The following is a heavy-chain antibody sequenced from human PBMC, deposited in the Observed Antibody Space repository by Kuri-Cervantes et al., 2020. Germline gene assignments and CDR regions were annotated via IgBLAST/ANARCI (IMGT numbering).Heavy chain of an antibody. CDR3: AKEGQQLTAFDY. D-gene: IGHD6-13*01. V-gene: IGHV1-46*01. CDR2: INTSGGTT. Sequence: ASVKVSCKASGYTFTSYYMHWVRQAPGQGLEWMGIINTSGGTTRYAQKFQGRVTMTRDTSTSSVYMELSSLRTEDTAVYYCAKEGQQLTAFDYWGQGTLVTVSS. J-gene: IGHJ4*02. CDR1: GYTFTSYY.